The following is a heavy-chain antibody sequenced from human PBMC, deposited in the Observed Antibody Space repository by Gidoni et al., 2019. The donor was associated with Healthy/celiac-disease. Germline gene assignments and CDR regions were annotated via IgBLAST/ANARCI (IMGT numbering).Heavy chain of an antibody. V-gene: IGHV4-39*01. CDR1: ACSISSSSYY. D-gene: IGHD1-26*01. CDR3: ARQVGATSRIRSNRHYFDY. J-gene: IGHJ4*02. Sequence: QLQLQDSQPGLVKRRETLYLTCTVAACSISSSSYYWGWIRQPPGKGLEWIGSIYYSGSTYYNPSLKSRVTISLDTSKNQFSRKLSAVAAADTAVYYCARQVGATSRIRSNRHYFDYWGQGTLVTVSS. CDR2: IYYSGST.